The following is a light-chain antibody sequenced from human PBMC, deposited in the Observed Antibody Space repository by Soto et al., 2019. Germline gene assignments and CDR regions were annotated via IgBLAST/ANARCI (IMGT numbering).Light chain of an antibody. CDR1: SSDVGSSNY. CDR2: DVA. CDR3: CAYAGSDTLI. Sequence: QSAPTQPRSVSGSPGQTVTISCTGSSSDVGSSNYMSWYQQHPGEAPKLVIYDVAQRPSGVPDRLSGSRSGKTASLTISDLRPDDEADYYCCAYAGSDTLIFGSGTKLTVL. J-gene: IGLJ1*01. V-gene: IGLV2-11*01.